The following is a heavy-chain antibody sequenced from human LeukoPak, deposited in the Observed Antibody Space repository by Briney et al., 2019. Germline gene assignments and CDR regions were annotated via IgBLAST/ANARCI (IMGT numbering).Heavy chain of an antibody. D-gene: IGHD3-22*01. CDR1: GFTFSDYW. CDR2: IKQDGSEK. J-gene: IGHJ4*02. Sequence: PGGSLRLSCAASGFTFSDYWMTWVRQAPGKGLEWVANIKQDGSEKDYVDSVKGRFTISRDNAKNSLCLQMDSLRVEDTAVYYCARKGGYSSGYYYWGQGTLVTVSS. CDR3: ARKGGYSSGYYY. V-gene: IGHV3-7*01.